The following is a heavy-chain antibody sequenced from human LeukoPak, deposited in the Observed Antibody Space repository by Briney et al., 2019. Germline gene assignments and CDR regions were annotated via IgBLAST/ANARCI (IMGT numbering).Heavy chain of an antibody. Sequence: SETLSLTCTVSGDSISSYYWSWIRQPPGKGLEWMGYINYSGNTNYNPSLKSQVTISGETSKNQFSPRLTSVTAADTAVYYCAREGRQDYVYFDCWGQGTLVTVSS. CDR1: GDSISSYY. J-gene: IGHJ4*02. D-gene: IGHD4-17*01. CDR2: INYSGNT. CDR3: AREGRQDYVYFDC. V-gene: IGHV4-59*01.